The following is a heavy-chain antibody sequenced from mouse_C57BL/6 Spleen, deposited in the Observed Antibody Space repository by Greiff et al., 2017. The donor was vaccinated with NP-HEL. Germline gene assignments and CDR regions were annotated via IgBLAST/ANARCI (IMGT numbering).Heavy chain of an antibody. J-gene: IGHJ4*01. CDR1: GFNIKDDY. Sequence: VQLQQSGAELVRPGASVKLSCTASGFNIKDDYMHWVKQRPEQGLEWIGWIDPENGDTEYASKFQGKATITADTSSNTAYLQLSSLTSEDTAVYYCTTRGLRRGAMDYWGQGTSVTVSS. D-gene: IGHD2-4*01. CDR2: IDPENGDT. CDR3: TTRGLRRGAMDY. V-gene: IGHV14-4*01.